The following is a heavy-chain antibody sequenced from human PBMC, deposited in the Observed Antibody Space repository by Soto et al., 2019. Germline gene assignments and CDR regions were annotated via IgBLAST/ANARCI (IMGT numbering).Heavy chain of an antibody. V-gene: IGHV4-59*01. CDR2: IYNSGST. Sequence: SEILSLTCTVSGGSISSYYWSWIRQPPGKGLEWIGYIYNSGSTNYNPSLKSRVTISADTSKNQFSLKVSSVTAADTAVYCWARTNAFDIWGQGTMVTVSS. CDR1: GGSISSYY. J-gene: IGHJ3*02. CDR3: ARTNAFDI.